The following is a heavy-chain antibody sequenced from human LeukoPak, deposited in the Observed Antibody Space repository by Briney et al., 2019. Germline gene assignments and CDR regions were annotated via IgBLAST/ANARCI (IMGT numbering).Heavy chain of an antibody. D-gene: IGHD3-22*01. CDR3: AKDSRESSGHFPYYYYYHYGLDV. CDR2: ISGGGDDT. Sequence: GGSLRLSCAASGFTVSSNYMSWVRQAPGKGLGWVSAISGGGDDTSYADSARGRFTVSRDNSKNTLYLQMNSLRAEDTAVYYCAKDSRESSGHFPYYYYYHYGLDVWGQGTTVTVSS. CDR1: GFTVSSNY. V-gene: IGHV3-23*01. J-gene: IGHJ6*02.